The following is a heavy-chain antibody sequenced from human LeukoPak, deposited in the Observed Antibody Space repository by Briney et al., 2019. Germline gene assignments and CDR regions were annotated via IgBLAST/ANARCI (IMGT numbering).Heavy chain of an antibody. V-gene: IGHV3-23*01. D-gene: IGHD1-7*01. CDR1: GFTFSSYW. Sequence: QTGGSLRLSCAASGFTFSSYWMSWVRQAPGKGLEWVSSISGSGGSTYFADSVKGRFTISRDNSKNTLYLQMNSLRAEDTAVYYCAKRRGLELLYYYYMDVWGKGTTVTVSS. CDR3: AKRRGLELLYYYYMDV. J-gene: IGHJ6*03. CDR2: ISGSGGST.